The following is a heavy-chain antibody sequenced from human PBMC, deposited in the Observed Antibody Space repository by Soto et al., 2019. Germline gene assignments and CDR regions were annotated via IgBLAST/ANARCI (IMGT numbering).Heavy chain of an antibody. J-gene: IGHJ4*02. D-gene: IGHD5-12*01. CDR3: AKGSYSGYDGVFISVYFDY. CDR1: GFTFSSYA. V-gene: IGHV3-23*01. Sequence: GGSLRLSCAASGFTFSSYAMSWVRQAPGKGLEWVSAISGSGGSTYYADSVKGRFTISRDNSKNTLYLQMNSLRAEDTAVYYCAKGSYSGYDGVFISVYFDYWGQGTLVTVSS. CDR2: ISGSGGST.